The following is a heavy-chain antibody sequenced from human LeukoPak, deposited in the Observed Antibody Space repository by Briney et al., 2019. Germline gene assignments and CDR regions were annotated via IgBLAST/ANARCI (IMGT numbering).Heavy chain of an antibody. D-gene: IGHD3-22*01. CDR1: GFTFSSYA. J-gene: IGHJ4*02. CDR2: ISYDGSNK. CDR3: ARGRYYYDSRGAFDY. Sequence: GGSLRLSCAASGFTFSSYAMHWVRQAPGKGLEWVAVISYDGSNKYYADSVKGRFTISRDNSKNTLYLQMSSLRAEDTAVYYCARGRYYYDSRGAFDYWGQGTLVTVSS. V-gene: IGHV3-30-3*01.